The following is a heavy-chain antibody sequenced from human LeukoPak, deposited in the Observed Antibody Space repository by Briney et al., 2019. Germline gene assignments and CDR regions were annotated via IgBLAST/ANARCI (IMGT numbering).Heavy chain of an antibody. J-gene: IGHJ4*02. CDR3: ARVIALGRGFDH. Sequence: SETLSLTCTVSGGSISSSSYYWGWIRQPPGKGLEWIGSIYYSGSTYYNPSLKSRVTISVDTSKNQVSLHLISVTPEDTAVYYCARVIALGRGFDHWGQGILVTVSS. V-gene: IGHV4-39*01. CDR2: IYYSGST. CDR1: GGSISSSSYY. D-gene: IGHD3-16*02.